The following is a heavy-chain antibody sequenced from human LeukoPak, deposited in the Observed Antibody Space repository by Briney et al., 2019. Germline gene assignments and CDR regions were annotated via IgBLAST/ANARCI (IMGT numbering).Heavy chain of an antibody. J-gene: IGHJ4*02. D-gene: IGHD6-19*01. Sequence: SETLSLTCAVYGGSFSGYYWSWIRQPPGKGLEWIGEINHSGSTNYNPSLKSRVTISVDTSKNQFSLKLSSVTAADTAVYYCAGGLRKIAVAGNRFDYWGQGTLVTVSS. V-gene: IGHV4-34*01. CDR2: INHSGST. CDR3: AGGLRKIAVAGNRFDY. CDR1: GGSFSGYY.